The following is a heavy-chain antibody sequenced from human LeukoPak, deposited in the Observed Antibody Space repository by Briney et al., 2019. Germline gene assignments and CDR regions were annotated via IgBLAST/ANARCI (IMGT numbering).Heavy chain of an antibody. D-gene: IGHD1-26*01. CDR3: ARDFGGNSDY. Sequence: GGSLRLSCVASGFTLNSYWMNWVRQAPGKGLEWVSRINDSGSTTNYADSVRGRFTISRDNAKNTLYLQMNSLRAEDTAIYYCARDFGGNSDYWGQGTLVSVLS. J-gene: IGHJ4*02. CDR2: INDSGSTT. CDR1: GFTLNSYW. V-gene: IGHV3-74*01.